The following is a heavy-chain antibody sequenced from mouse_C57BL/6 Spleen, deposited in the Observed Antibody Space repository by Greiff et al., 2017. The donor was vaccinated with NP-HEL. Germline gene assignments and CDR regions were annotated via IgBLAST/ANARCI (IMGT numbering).Heavy chain of an antibody. D-gene: IGHD2-3*01. Sequence: VQVVESGAELVRPGASVKLSCKASGYTFTDYYINWVKQRPGQGLEWIARIYPGSGNTYYNEKFKGKATLTAEKSSSTAYMQLSSLTSEDSAVYFCARSPRYDYFDYWGQGTTLTVSS. CDR1: GYTFTDYY. J-gene: IGHJ2*01. CDR2: IYPGSGNT. CDR3: ARSPRYDYFDY. V-gene: IGHV1-76*01.